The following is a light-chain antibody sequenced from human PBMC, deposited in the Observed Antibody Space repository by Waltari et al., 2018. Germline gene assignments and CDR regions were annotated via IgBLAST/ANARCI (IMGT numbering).Light chain of an antibody. Sequence: QAVLTQPSSLSASPGASASLTCTLRSDINVGTYRILWYQQKAGSPPQFLLKYKSDSNQQRGSGVPCRFSGSKDAAANAGVLLISGRQSEDEGDYYCMIFYSSAWVFGGVTKLTVL. CDR2: YKSDSNQ. J-gene: IGLJ3*02. CDR1: SDINVGTYR. CDR3: MIFYSSAWV. V-gene: IGLV5-45*02.